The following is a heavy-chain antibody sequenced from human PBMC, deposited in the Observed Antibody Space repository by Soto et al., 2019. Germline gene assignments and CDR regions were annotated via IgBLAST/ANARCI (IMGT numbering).Heavy chain of an antibody. CDR3: AGHYNRVYDILTGRYYYYGMDV. V-gene: IGHV5-51*01. D-gene: IGHD3-9*01. J-gene: IGHJ6*02. Sequence: GESLKISCKGSGYSFTSYWIGWVRQMPGKGLEWMGIIYPGDSDTRYSPSFQGQVTISADKSISTAYLQWSSLKASDTAMYYCAGHYNRVYDILTGRYYYYGMDVWGQGTTVTVSS. CDR1: GYSFTSYW. CDR2: IYPGDSDT.